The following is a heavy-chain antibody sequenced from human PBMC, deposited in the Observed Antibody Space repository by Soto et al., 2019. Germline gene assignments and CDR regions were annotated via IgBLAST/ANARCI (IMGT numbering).Heavy chain of an antibody. D-gene: IGHD3-3*01. CDR2: INSDGSST. Sequence: EVQLVESGGGLVQPGGSLRLSCAASGFTFSSYWMHWVRQAPGKGLVWVSRINSDGSSTSYADSVKGRFTISRDNAKNTLYLHMNSLRAEDTAVYYCAREEYYDFWSDMTRGMDVWGQGTTVTVSS. V-gene: IGHV3-74*01. CDR1: GFTFSSYW. J-gene: IGHJ6*02. CDR3: AREEYYDFWSDMTRGMDV.